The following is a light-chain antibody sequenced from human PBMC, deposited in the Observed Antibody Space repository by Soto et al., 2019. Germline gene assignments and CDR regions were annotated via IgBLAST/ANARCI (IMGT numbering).Light chain of an antibody. CDR1: KYINTS. V-gene: IGKV3-11*01. CDR3: HQRQSWPRT. J-gene: IGKJ1*01. Sequence: EIVLTQSPATLSSFPGDRVTLSCRASKYINTSLAWYQHRPGQAPRLLIYQTSIRAAGIPARFSASGSGTDFTLTISDVQPEDFALYYCHQRQSWPRTFGQGTKVDI. CDR2: QTS.